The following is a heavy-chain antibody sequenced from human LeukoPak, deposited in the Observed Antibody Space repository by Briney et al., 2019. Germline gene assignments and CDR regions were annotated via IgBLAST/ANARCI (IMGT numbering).Heavy chain of an antibody. D-gene: IGHD1-26*01. V-gene: IGHV3-15*01. J-gene: IGHJ6*03. CDR3: TTWAGGSTRGYYYYMDV. CDR1: GFTFSNAW. Sequence: GGSLRLYCAASGFTFSNAWMSWVRQAPGKGLEWVGRIKSKTDGGTTDYAAPVKGRFTISRDDSKNTLYLQMNSLKTEDTAVYYCTTWAGGSTRGYYYYMDVWGKGTTVTVSS. CDR2: IKSKTDGGTT.